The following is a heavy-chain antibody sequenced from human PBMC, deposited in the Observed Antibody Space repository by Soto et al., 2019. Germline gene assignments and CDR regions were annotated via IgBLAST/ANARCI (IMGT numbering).Heavy chain of an antibody. Sequence: SETLSLTCTVSGGSITNYYWSWIRQTPGKGLEWVGSAHYSGSTQYNPSLKSRVTTSVDTSKNQISLNLTSVTTADTAVYYCARRGLGARFDYWGQGTLVTVSS. D-gene: IGHD1-26*01. CDR1: GGSITNYY. CDR2: AHYSGST. V-gene: IGHV4-59*01. CDR3: ARRGLGARFDY. J-gene: IGHJ4*02.